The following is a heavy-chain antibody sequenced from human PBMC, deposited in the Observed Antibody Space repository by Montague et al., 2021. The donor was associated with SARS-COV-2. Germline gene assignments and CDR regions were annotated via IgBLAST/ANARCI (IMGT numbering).Heavy chain of an antibody. Sequence: VKPTQTLTLTCTFSGFSLNTPEVAVGWIRRPPGKALEWLALIYGGDEKRYGPSLQSRLTITRDTSKSQVVLTMTNMDPVDTATYFCAHRFAGFFDYWGQGILVTVSS. CDR1: GFSLNTPEVA. CDR2: IYGGDEK. CDR3: AHRFAGFFDY. V-gene: IGHV2-5*05. J-gene: IGHJ4*02.